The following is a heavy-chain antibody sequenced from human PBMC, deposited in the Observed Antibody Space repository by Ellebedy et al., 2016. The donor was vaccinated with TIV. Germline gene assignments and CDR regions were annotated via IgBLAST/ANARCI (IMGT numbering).Heavy chain of an antibody. J-gene: IGHJ3*02. CDR3: ARDRRFPDDVFDI. CDR2: ITGSDGRT. Sequence: GGSLRLSXAASGFAFSRYALSWVRQAPGKGLEWVSAITGSDGRTWYAASVKGRFTISRDSSKNVLYMEMNNLRAEDTAVYYCARDRRFPDDVFDIWGQGTMVTVSS. V-gene: IGHV3-23*01. CDR1: GFAFSRYA. D-gene: IGHD3-10*01.